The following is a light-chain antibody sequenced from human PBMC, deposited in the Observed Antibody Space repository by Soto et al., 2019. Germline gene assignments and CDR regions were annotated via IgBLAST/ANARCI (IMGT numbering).Light chain of an antibody. CDR2: DVN. Sequence: QSALTQPASVSGSPGQSITISCTGTSSDVGGYNLVSWYQQYPDKAPKLMIFDVNTRPSGVSNRFSGSKSGNTASLTISGLQAEDEADYYCSSYKSSSTHPDVFGTGTKVTVL. CDR3: SSYKSSSTHPDV. V-gene: IGLV2-14*01. CDR1: SSDVGGYNL. J-gene: IGLJ1*01.